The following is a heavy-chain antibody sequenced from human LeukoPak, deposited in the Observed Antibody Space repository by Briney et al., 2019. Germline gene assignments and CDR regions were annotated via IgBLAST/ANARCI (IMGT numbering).Heavy chain of an antibody. V-gene: IGHV1-2*02. J-gene: IGHJ3*02. D-gene: IGHD1-26*01. CDR3: AKEGARVGDTGAFDI. CDR1: GYTFTDYF. CDR2: INPNNGGT. Sequence: ASVKVSCKASGYTFTDYFIHWVRQAPGQGPEWMGWINPNNGGTSYAQKFQGRVTMTRDTSINTAYLEVSRLRSDDTAVYYCAKEGARVGDTGAFDIWGQGTMVTVPS.